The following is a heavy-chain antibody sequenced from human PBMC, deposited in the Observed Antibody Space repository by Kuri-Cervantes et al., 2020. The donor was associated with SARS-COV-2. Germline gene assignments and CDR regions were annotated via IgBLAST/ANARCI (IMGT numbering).Heavy chain of an antibody. V-gene: IGHV4-39*02. D-gene: IGHD6-19*01. Sequence: SETLSLTCTVSGGSISSSSYYWGWIRQPPGKGLEWIGNVYYNGITYYNPSLESRVSVSVDTSKNQFSLKLNSATAADTAVYYCARDLNAVSMAGDASFDYWGQGTLVTVSS. J-gene: IGHJ4*02. CDR3: ARDLNAVSMAGDASFDY. CDR1: GGSISSSSYY. CDR2: VYYNGIT.